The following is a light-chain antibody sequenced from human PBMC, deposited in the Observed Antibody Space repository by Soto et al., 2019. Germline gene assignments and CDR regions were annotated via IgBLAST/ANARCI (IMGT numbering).Light chain of an antibody. Sequence: IQMTNCSSTLSESVEDRVTITSRESQSISSWLAWYQQKPGKAPKLLIYDASSLESGVPSRFSGSGSGTEFTLTISSLQPDDFTTYYCQQYNSYSLTFGGGTKVDI. V-gene: IGKV1-5*01. CDR1: QSISSW. J-gene: IGKJ4*01. CDR2: DAS. CDR3: QQYNSYSLT.